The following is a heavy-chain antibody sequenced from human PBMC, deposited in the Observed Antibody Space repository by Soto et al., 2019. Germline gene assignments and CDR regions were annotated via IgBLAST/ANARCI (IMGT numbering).Heavy chain of an antibody. CDR2: ISGSGGST. Sequence: GGSLRLSCAASGFTFSSYAMSWVRQAPGKGLEWVSAISGSGGSTYYADSVKGRFTISRDNSKNTLYLQMNSLRAKDTAVYYCAKDLRIAAAGTYYYYYYGMDVWGQGTTVTVSS. J-gene: IGHJ6*02. V-gene: IGHV3-23*01. CDR1: GFTFSSYA. CDR3: AKDLRIAAAGTYYYYYYGMDV. D-gene: IGHD6-13*01.